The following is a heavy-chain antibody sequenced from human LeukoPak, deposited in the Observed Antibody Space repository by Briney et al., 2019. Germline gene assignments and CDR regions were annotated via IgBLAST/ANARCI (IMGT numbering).Heavy chain of an antibody. D-gene: IGHD3-10*01. CDR1: GFTFSSYW. CDR2: IKQDGSEK. J-gene: IGHJ6*02. CDR3: ARDEKYYYGSGSHYYYYYYGMDV. Sequence: GGSLRLSCAASGFTFSSYWMSWVRQAPGKGLEWVANIKQDGSEKYYVDSVKGRFTISRDNAKNSLYLQMNSLRAEDTAVYYCARDEKYYYGSGSHYYYYYYGMDVWGQGTTVTVSS. V-gene: IGHV3-7*01.